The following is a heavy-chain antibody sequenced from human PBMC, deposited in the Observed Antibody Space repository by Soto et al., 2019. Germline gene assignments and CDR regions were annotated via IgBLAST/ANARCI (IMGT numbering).Heavy chain of an antibody. CDR2: INPSGGST. D-gene: IGHD2-15*01. V-gene: IGHV1-46*03. CDR3: ARGHCSGGSCYPLEYFQH. Sequence: ASVKVSCKASGYTFTSYYMHWVRQAPGQGLEWMGIINPSGGSTSYAQKFQGRVTMTRDTSTSTVYMELSSLRSEDTAVYYCARGHCSGGSCYPLEYFQHWGQGTLVTVSS. CDR1: GYTFTSYY. J-gene: IGHJ1*01.